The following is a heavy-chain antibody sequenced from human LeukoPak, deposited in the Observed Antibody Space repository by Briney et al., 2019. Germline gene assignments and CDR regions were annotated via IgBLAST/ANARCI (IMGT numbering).Heavy chain of an antibody. D-gene: IGHD2-2*02. Sequence: SETLSLTCAVYGGSFSGYYWSWIRQPPGKGLEWIGEINHSGSTNYSPSLKSRVTISVDTSKNQFSLTLSSVTAADTAVYYCARGRRDIVVVPAAIWRRRGFDPWGQGTLVTVSS. J-gene: IGHJ5*02. CDR2: INHSGST. V-gene: IGHV4-34*01. CDR3: ARGRRDIVVVPAAIWRRRGFDP. CDR1: GGSFSGYY.